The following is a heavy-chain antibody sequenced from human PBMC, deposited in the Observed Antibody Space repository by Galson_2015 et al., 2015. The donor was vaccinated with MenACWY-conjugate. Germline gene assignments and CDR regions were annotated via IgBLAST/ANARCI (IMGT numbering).Heavy chain of an antibody. CDR3: AKGVRSGDPYGAFDI. Sequence: SLRLSCATSGFTFSDYTMRWVRQAPGKGLEWVSTITGGGGTTYYADSVKGRFSTSRDNSKNTLDVQMNSLRVEDTAVYYCAKGVRSGDPYGAFDIWGPGTMVTVSS. D-gene: IGHD2-21*01. CDR1: GFTFSDYT. J-gene: IGHJ3*02. CDR2: ITGGGGTT. V-gene: IGHV3-23*01.